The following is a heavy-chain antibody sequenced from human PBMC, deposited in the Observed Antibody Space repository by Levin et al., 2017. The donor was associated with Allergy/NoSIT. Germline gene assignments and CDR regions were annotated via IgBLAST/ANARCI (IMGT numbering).Heavy chain of an antibody. D-gene: IGHD6-13*01. CDR2: ICAYNGDI. CDR1: GYTFTSFG. V-gene: IGHV1-18*01. Sequence: GESLKISCKASGYTFTSFGINWVRQAPGQGLEWMGWICAYNGDIKHAQKFQGRVTMTTDTSTSTAYMELRSLSFDDAAVCYCVRALGHSNAFFVDYWGQGTLVTVSS. CDR3: VRALGHSNAFFVDY. J-gene: IGHJ4*02.